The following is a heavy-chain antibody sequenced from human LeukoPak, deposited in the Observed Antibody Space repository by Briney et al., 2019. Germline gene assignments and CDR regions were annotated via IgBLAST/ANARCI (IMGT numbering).Heavy chain of an antibody. CDR3: ATGYIAVAGDDY. V-gene: IGHV1-24*01. CDR2: FDPEDGET. Sequence: ASVKVSCKVSGYTLTELSMHWVRQAPGKGLEWMGGFDPEDGETIYAQKFQGRVTMTEDTSTDTAYMELSSLRSEDTAVYYCATGYIAVAGDDYWGQGTLVTVSS. J-gene: IGHJ4*02. D-gene: IGHD6-19*01. CDR1: GYTLTELS.